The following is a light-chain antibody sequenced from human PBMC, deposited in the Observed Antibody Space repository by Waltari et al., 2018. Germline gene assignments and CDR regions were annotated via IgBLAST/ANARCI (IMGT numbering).Light chain of an antibody. CDR2: WAS. V-gene: IGKV4-1*01. CDR3: QQYYRSRT. CDR1: QSVFYRSDNKNY. Sequence: DIVMTPSPDSLAVSMGERATIHCKSSQSVFYRSDNKNYLAWYQHKPGQPPKLLFYWASTRESGVPDRVSASGSGTDFTLTINNLQAEDVAVYYCQQYYRSRTFGQGTKVEIK. J-gene: IGKJ1*01.